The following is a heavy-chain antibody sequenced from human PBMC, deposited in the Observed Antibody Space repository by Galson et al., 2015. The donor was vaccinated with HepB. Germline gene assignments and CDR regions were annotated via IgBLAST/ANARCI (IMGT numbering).Heavy chain of an antibody. CDR2: ISAYNGNT. CDR3: ARDRGYSNYGNYFDY. V-gene: IGHV1-18*04. Sequence: SVKVSCKASGYTFTSYGISWVRQAPGQGLEWMGWISAYNGNTNYAQKLQGRVTMTTDTSTSTAYMELRSLRSDDTAVYYCARDRGYSNYGNYFDYWGQGTMVTVSS. J-gene: IGHJ4*03. CDR1: GYTFTSYG. D-gene: IGHD4-11*01.